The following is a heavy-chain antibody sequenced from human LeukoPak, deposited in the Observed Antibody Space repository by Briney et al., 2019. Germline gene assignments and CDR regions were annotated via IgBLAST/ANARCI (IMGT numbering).Heavy chain of an antibody. D-gene: IGHD1-26*01. Sequence: SETLSLTCTVSGGSISSYYWSWIRQPAEKGLEWIGEINHSGSTNYNPSLKSRVTISVDTSKNQFSLKLSSVTAADTAFYYCASQGHHGKIVGTTLSYFYMDVWGKGTTVTVSS. CDR1: GGSISSYY. CDR2: INHSGST. J-gene: IGHJ6*03. CDR3: ASQGHHGKIVGTTLSYFYMDV. V-gene: IGHV4-34*01.